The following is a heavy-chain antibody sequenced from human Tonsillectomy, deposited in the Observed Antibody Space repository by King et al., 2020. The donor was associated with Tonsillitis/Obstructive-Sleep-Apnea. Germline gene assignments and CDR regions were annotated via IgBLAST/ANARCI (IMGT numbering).Heavy chain of an antibody. D-gene: IGHD2-2*02. CDR1: GGPFNGYY. J-gene: IGHJ4*02. CDR3: ARGYPAYYFDS. Sequence: VQLQQWGAGLLKPSETLSLSCAVYGGPFNGYYWTWIRQPPGKGLEWIGEVNHSGNTNYNPSLKSRLTISVDTSKNQFSLTLSSVTAAETAVYYCARGYPAYYFDSWGQGTLVTVSS. CDR2: VNHSGNT. V-gene: IGHV4-34*01.